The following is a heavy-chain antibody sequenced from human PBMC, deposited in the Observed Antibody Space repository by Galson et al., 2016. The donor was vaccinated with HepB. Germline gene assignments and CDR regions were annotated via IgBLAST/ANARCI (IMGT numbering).Heavy chain of an antibody. D-gene: IGHD4-23*01. J-gene: IGHJ4*02. V-gene: IGHV1-8*01. CDR3: ARGMTTVVNG. Sequence: SVKVSCKASGYTFTSYDINWVRQATGQGLEWMGWMNPNSGNTAYAHKFQDRITMTRDTSMRTAYMELNNLRSEDTAVYYCARGMTTVVNGWGQGTLVTVSS. CDR2: MNPNSGNT. CDR1: GYTFTSYD.